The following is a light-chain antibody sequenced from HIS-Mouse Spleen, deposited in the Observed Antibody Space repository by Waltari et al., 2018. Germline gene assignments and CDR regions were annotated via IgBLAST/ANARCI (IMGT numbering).Light chain of an antibody. J-gene: IGLJ3*02. V-gene: IGLV1-47*01. CDR3: AAWDDSLSGPV. CDR1: SPNLGTPY. CDR2: RNN. Sequence: SVLTISRSAYGTPGQRVAISCSGSSPNLGTPYVDWYQQLPGTAPKLLIYRNNQRPSGVPDLFSGSKSATSASLAIVGLRSEDEADYYCAAWDDSLSGPVFGGGTKLTVL.